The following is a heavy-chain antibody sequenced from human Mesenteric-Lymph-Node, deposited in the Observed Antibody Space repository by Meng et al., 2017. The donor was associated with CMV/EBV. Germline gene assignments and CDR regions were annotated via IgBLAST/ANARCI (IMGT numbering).Heavy chain of an antibody. Sequence: SCAASGFSLSSYGMHWVRQTPGKGLEWVALMWYDGSNKYYTDSVKGRFTISRDNSKNTLYLEMNSLRVEDTAVYYCAKDWSRWLGRGDYFYYGMDVWGQGTTVTVSS. J-gene: IGHJ6*02. D-gene: IGHD6-19*01. CDR2: MWYDGSNK. CDR1: GFSLSSYG. V-gene: IGHV3-33*06. CDR3: AKDWSRWLGRGDYFYYGMDV.